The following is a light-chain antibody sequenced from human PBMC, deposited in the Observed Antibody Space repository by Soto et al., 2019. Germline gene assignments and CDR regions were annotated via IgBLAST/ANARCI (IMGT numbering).Light chain of an antibody. CDR2: DAS. V-gene: IGKV3-15*01. J-gene: IGKJ3*01. Sequence: EIVMTQSPANLSVSPGERATLSCRASQSVSSRLAWYQQKPGQAPRLLIYDASTRATGIPARFSGSGSGTEFTLTISSLQSEAFAVYDCQQCNNWPLTFGPWNKVDIK. CDR1: QSVSSR. CDR3: QQCNNWPLT.